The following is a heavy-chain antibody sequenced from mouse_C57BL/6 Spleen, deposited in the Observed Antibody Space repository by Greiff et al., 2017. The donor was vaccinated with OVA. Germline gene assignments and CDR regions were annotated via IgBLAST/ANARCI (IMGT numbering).Heavy chain of an antibody. D-gene: IGHD2-4*01. V-gene: IGHV5-17*01. J-gene: IGHJ4*01. CDR1: GFTFSDSG. CDR2: ISSGSSTI. Sequence: EVQVVESGGGLVKPGGSLKLSCAASGFTFSDSGMHWVRQAPEKGLEWVAYISSGSSTIYYADTVKGRFTISRDNAKNTRCLQMTRLRSEDTAMDYCARGLPHYYAMDYWGQGTSVTVSA. CDR3: ARGLPHYYAMDY.